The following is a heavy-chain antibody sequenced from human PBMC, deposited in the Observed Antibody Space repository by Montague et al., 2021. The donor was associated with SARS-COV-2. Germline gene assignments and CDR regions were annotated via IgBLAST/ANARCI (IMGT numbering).Heavy chain of an antibody. CDR2: ISFTGGT. J-gene: IGHJ6*02. V-gene: IGHV4-59*01. CDR3: ARESRLQYLEWSGSRYDYYGMDV. D-gene: IGHD3-3*01. Sequence: SETLSLTCTVSGGSISTSFWSWVRQPPGKGLEWIAFISFTGGTNYNPSLKSRVVVSIDTSKRQVSLKVNSVTAADSAVYYCARESRLQYLEWSGSRYDYYGMDVWGRGTTVTVSS. CDR1: GGSISTSF.